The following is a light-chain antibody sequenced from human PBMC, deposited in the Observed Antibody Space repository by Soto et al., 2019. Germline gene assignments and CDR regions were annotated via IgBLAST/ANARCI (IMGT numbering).Light chain of an antibody. CDR2: GAS. Sequence: EIVMTQSPATLSVSPGERATLSCRASQSVSSNLAWYQHTPGQAPRLLIYGASTMATGIPATFSGSGSWTEFTLSISSLQSEDCAVYYCQQYNNWHPFTFGGGAKVEIK. J-gene: IGKJ4*01. CDR1: QSVSSN. CDR3: QQYNNWHPFT. V-gene: IGKV3-15*01.